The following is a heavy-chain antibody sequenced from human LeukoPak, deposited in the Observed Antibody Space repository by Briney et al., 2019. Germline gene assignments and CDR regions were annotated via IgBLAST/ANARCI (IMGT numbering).Heavy chain of an antibody. CDR2: AYYRPKWLY. Sequence: SQTLSLTCAISGDSVSFNSDVWNWIRQSPSRGLEWLGRAYYRPKWLYDYAVSVKSRLTITPDTAKNQFSLQLNSVTPEDSAVYFCVRDANWGLDALDIWGQGTMVTVSS. D-gene: IGHD7-27*01. CDR3: VRDANWGLDALDI. CDR1: GDSVSFNSDV. J-gene: IGHJ3*02. V-gene: IGHV6-1*01.